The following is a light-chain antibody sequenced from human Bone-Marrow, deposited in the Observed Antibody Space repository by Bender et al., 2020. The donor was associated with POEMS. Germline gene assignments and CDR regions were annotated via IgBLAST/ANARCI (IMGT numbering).Light chain of an antibody. CDR2: EVN. J-gene: IGLJ1*01. CDR3: SSYASSSLLV. V-gene: IGLV2-18*02. CDR1: SDNIGSYNR. Sequence: QSALTQPPSVSGSPGQSVTISCTGTSDNIGSYNRVTWYQQPPGTAPKLLIYEVNNRPSGVPDRFSGSKSGNTASLTISGLQAEDETNYYCSSYASSSLLVFGTGTKVTVL.